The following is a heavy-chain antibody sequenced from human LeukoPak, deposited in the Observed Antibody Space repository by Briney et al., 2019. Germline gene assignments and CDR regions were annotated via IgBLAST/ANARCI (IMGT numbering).Heavy chain of an antibody. J-gene: IGHJ4*02. V-gene: IGHV3-30*02. CDR1: GFTFSSYG. D-gene: IGHD2-2*02. Sequence: GGSLRLSCAASGFTFSSYGMHWVRQAPGKGLEWVAFIRYDGSNKYYADSVKGRFTISRDNSKNTVYLQMNSLRAEDTAVYYCAKDHPPYQLLYRGLDYWGQGTLVTVSS. CDR3: AKDHPPYQLLYRGLDY. CDR2: IRYDGSNK.